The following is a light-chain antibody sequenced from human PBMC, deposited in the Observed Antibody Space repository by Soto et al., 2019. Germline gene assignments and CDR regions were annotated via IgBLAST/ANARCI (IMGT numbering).Light chain of an antibody. CDR3: SSYAGSNNLV. Sequence: QSALTQPPSASGSPGQSVTISCTGTSSDVGGYNYVSWYQQHPGKAPKLMIYEVSERPSGVPDRFSGSKSGNTASLTVSGLLAEDEADYYCSSYAGSNNLVFGGGTKLTVL. CDR1: SSDVGGYNY. CDR2: EVS. J-gene: IGLJ3*02. V-gene: IGLV2-8*01.